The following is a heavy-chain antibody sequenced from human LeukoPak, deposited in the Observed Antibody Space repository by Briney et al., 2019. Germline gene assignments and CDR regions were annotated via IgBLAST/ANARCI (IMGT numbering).Heavy chain of an antibody. D-gene: IGHD2-8*01. J-gene: IGHJ6*03. CDR1: GGSISSSSYY. CDR2: IYYSGST. Sequence: SETLSLTCTVSGGSISSSSYYWGWIRQPPGKGLEWIGSIYYSGSTNYNPSLKSRVTISVDTSKNQFSLKLSSVTAADTAVYYCATSYCTNGVCQGYYYMDVWGKGTTVTVSS. CDR3: ATSYCTNGVCQGYYYMDV. V-gene: IGHV4-39*07.